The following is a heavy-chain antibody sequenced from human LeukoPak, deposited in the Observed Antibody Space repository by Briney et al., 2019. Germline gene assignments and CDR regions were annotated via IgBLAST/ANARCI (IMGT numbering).Heavy chain of an antibody. J-gene: IGHJ4*02. CDR1: GFTFSSYG. Sequence: PPGRSLRLCGAASGFTFSSYGMHWGRQAPGKGLEWEAVISYDGSNKYYADSVKGRFTISRDNSKSTLYMQMNSLRAEDTAVYYCAKDNTHYDFWSGYAHWGQGTLVTVSS. CDR3: AKDNTHYDFWSGYAH. CDR2: ISYDGSNK. D-gene: IGHD3-3*01. V-gene: IGHV3-30*18.